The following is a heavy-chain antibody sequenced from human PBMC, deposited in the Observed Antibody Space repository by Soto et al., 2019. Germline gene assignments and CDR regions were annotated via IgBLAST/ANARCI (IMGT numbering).Heavy chain of an antibody. CDR3: ASALGYCCSTSCWNWFDP. Sequence: QVPLVQSGAEVKKPGASVKVSCKASGYTFTSYDINWVRQATGQGLEWMGWMNPNSGNTGYAQKFQGRVTMTRNTSISTAYMELSSLRSEDTAVYYCASALGYCCSTSCWNWFDPWGQGTLVTVSS. J-gene: IGHJ5*02. CDR1: GYTFTSYD. D-gene: IGHD2-2*01. V-gene: IGHV1-8*01. CDR2: MNPNSGNT.